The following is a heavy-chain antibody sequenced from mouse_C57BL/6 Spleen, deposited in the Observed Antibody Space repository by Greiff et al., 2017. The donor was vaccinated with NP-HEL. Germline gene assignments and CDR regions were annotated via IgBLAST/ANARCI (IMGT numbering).Heavy chain of an antibody. CDR2: IRNKANNHAT. V-gene: IGHV6-6*01. CDR3: RTGYYDYVGVYFDY. J-gene: IGHJ2*01. D-gene: IGHD2-4*01. CDR1: GFTFSDAW. Sequence: EVKLVESGGGLVQPGGSMKLSCAASGFTFSDAWMDWVRQSPEKGLEWVAEIRNKANNHATYYAESVKGRFTISRDDSKSSVYLQMNSLRAEDTGIYYCRTGYYDYVGVYFDYWGQGTTLTVSS.